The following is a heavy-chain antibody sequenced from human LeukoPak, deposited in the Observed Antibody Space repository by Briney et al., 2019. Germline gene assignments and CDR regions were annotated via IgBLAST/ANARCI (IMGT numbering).Heavy chain of an antibody. V-gene: IGHV3-64*04. CDR3: AKTSRIQFVPPDAFDI. D-gene: IGHD5-18*01. CDR2: ISSNGGST. Sequence: PGGSLRLSCSASGFTFSSYAMHWVRQAPGKGLEYVSAISSNGGSTYYADSVKGRFTISRDNSKNTLYLQMHSLRAEDTAVYYCAKTSRIQFVPPDAFDIWGQGTMVTVSS. J-gene: IGHJ3*02. CDR1: GFTFSSYA.